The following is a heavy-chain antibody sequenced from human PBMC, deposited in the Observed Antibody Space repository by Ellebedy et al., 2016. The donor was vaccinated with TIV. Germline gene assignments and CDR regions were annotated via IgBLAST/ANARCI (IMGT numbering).Heavy chain of an antibody. CDR2: ISYDGTSK. Sequence: GESLKISCAASGFTFNSYAMHWVRQPPGKGLEWVAVISYDGTSKYYADSVKGRFTISRDNSMTTLYLEMNRLRAEDTAVYYCARDDAGNGGKLDYWGQGALVTVSS. D-gene: IGHD4-23*01. V-gene: IGHV3-30-3*01. J-gene: IGHJ4*02. CDR3: ARDDAGNGGKLDY. CDR1: GFTFNSYA.